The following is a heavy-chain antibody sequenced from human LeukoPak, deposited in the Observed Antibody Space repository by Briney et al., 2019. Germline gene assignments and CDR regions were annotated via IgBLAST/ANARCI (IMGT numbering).Heavy chain of an antibody. J-gene: IGHJ4*02. CDR1: GDSINSLDL. V-gene: IGHV4-4*02. CDR2: MYLSGTT. D-gene: IGHD3-22*01. Sequence: SGTLSLTCTVSGDSINSLDLWSWVRQPPGQGLEWIGEMYLSGTTHSNPSVKSRVTISIDKSKNQFFLNLSSVTAADTAAYYCAGLVGRYSSGLYYYYFDYWGQGTLVTVSS. CDR3: AGLVGRYSSGLYYYYFDY.